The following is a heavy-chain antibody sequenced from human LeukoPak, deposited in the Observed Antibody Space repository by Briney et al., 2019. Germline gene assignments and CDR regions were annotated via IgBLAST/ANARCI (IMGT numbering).Heavy chain of an antibody. Sequence: PGGSLRLSCAASGFTFSSYSMNWVRQAPGKGLEWVSYISSSSSTIYYADSVKGRFTISRDNAKNSLYLQMNSLRDEDTAVYYCARAGIQLWSRDAFDIWGQGTMVTVSS. J-gene: IGHJ3*02. CDR1: GFTFSSYS. V-gene: IGHV3-48*02. D-gene: IGHD5-18*01. CDR2: ISSSSSTI. CDR3: ARAGIQLWSRDAFDI.